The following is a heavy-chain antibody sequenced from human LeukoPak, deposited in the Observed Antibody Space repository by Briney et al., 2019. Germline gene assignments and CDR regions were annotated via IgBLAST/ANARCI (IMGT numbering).Heavy chain of an antibody. CDR2: ISGSGGST. J-gene: IGHJ4*02. CDR3: AGSSYYDFWSGYYTGIEKRAFDY. Sequence: PGGSLRLSCAASGFTFSSYAMSWVRQAPGKGLEWVSAISGSGGSTYYADSVKGRFTISRDNAKNSLYLQMNSLRAEDTAVYYCAGSSYYDFWSGYYTGIEKRAFDYWGQGTLVTVSS. CDR1: GFTFSSYA. V-gene: IGHV3-23*01. D-gene: IGHD3-3*01.